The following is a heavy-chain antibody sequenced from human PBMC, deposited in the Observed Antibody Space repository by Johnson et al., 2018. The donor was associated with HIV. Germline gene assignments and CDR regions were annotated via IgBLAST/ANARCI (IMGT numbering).Heavy chain of an antibody. CDR1: GFTFSDYY. V-gene: IGHV3-11*04. D-gene: IGHD1-7*01. Sequence: QVQLVESGGGLVKPGGSLRLSCAASGFTFSDYYMSWIRQAPGKGLEWVSYISSSGSTIYYADSVKGRFTISRDNAKNSLSLQMNSLRAEDTAVNYCARERNYGTLAAFDIWGQGTMVTVSS. J-gene: IGHJ3*02. CDR3: ARERNYGTLAAFDI. CDR2: ISSSGSTI.